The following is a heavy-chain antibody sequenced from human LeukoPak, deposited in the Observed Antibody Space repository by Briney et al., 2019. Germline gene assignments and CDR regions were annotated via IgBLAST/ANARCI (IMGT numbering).Heavy chain of an antibody. CDR2: IYYSGST. D-gene: IGHD3-16*01. V-gene: IGHV4-59*01. Sequence: PSETLSLTCTVSGDSISSYYWSWIRQPPGKGLEWIGYIYYSGSTNYNPSLKSRVTISVDTSKNQFSLKLSSVTAADTAVYYCARVGYYSDAFDIWGQGTMVTVSS. J-gene: IGHJ3*02. CDR3: ARVGYYSDAFDI. CDR1: GDSISSYY.